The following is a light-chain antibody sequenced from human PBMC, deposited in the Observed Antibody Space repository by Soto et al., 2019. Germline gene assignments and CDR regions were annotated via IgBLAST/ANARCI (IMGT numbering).Light chain of an antibody. CDR2: DTS. Sequence: EVVMRQSPATLSVSQGAGATLYCRASQGIGDTLAWYQHKTGQTPRLIIYDTSTRATGVPTRFSRIMSGAEFTLTLHRLQPEDCAVYDGQPYNNWPLTFCGLTKVDIK. CDR1: QGIGDT. CDR3: QPYNNWPLT. J-gene: IGKJ4*01. V-gene: IGKV3-15*01.